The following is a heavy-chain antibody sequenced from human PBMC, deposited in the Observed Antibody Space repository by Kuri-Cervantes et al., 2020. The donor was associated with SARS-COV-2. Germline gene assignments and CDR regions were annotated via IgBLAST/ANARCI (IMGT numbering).Heavy chain of an antibody. CDR2: INAGNGNT. CDR3: ARVPLKEYSSLGGYGMDV. CDR1: GYTFTYYA. V-gene: IGHV1-3*01. D-gene: IGHD6-6*01. J-gene: IGHJ6*02. Sequence: ASVKVSCKASGYTFTYYAIHWLRQAPGQRLEWMGWINAGNGNTKYSQKFQGRITITRDTSASTAYMELSSLRSKDTAVYYCARVPLKEYSSLGGYGMDVWGQGTTVTVSS.